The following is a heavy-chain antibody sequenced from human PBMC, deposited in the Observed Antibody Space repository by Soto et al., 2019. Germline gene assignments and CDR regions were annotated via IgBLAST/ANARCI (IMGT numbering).Heavy chain of an antibody. CDR3: STPVLDY. V-gene: IGHV1-18*04. D-gene: IGHD2-15*01. CDR1: SHTFISYG. Sequence: QVQLVQSGAEVKKPGASVKVSCKASSHTFISYGINWVRQAPGQGLEWMGWISDYDGYTTYAQKLQGRVTMTTDTSTSTVYMELRSLKSDDTVVYYCSTPVLDYWGQGTLVTVSS. J-gene: IGHJ4*02. CDR2: ISDYDGYT.